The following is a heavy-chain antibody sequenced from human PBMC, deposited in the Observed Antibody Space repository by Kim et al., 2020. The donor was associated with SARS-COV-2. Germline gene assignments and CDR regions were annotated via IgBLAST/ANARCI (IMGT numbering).Heavy chain of an antibody. V-gene: IGHV4-61*02. Sequence: SETLSLTCTVSGGSISSGSYYWSWIRQPAGKGLEWIGRIYTSGSTNYNPSLKSRVTISVDTSKNQFSLKLSSVTAADTAVYYCARGREVITAYYYYYYGMDVWGQGTTVTVSS. D-gene: IGHD3-10*01. CDR1: GGSISSGSYY. J-gene: IGHJ6*02. CDR2: IYTSGST. CDR3: ARGREVITAYYYYYYGMDV.